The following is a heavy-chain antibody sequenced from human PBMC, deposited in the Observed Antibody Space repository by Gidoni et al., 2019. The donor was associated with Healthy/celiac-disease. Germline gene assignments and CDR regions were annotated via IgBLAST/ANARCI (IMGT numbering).Heavy chain of an antibody. CDR1: GVSFSGSY. V-gene: IGHV4-34*01. D-gene: IGHD3-3*01. Sequence: QAQLQQSGAELLKPAETLSLPCAAYGVSFSGSYWTWIRQPPGKGLEWIGEINHSGSTNYNPSLNSRVTIYVETSKNQFSLKLSSVTAADTAVYYCARCDCFWSGYYIGYYYYGMDVWGQGTTVTVSS. J-gene: IGHJ6*02. CDR2: INHSGST. CDR3: ARCDCFWSGYYIGYYYYGMDV.